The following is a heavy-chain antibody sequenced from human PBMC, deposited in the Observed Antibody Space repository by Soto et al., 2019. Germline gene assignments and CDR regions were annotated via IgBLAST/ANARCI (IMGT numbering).Heavy chain of an antibody. CDR2: ISAYNGNT. V-gene: IGHV1-18*04. CDR3: ARFSGGSYNTYYFYYGMDV. CDR1: GYSFTSYG. J-gene: IGHJ6*02. Sequence: QVQLVQSGAEVKKPGASVKASCKASGYSFTSYGISWVRQAPGQGLDWMGWISAYNGNTKYAQDVQGRVTMTTDTSTSTAYMELRSLRSDDTAMYYCARFSGGSYNTYYFYYGMDVWGQGTTVTVSS. D-gene: IGHD2-15*01.